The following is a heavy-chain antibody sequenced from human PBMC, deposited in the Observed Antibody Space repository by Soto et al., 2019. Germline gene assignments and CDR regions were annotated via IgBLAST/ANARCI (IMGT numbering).Heavy chain of an antibody. J-gene: IGHJ6*02. CDR2: ISYSGST. Sequence: QVQLQESGPGLVKPSETMSLTCTISGDSINNYFWNWIRQTPGKGLEWIGYISYSGSTSYNPSLQSRVTISSDTSKNRFSLKLSSVTAGDTAVYYCARARQRDTGRGLDVWGQGTTVTVSS. CDR1: GDSINNYF. D-gene: IGHD5-18*01. CDR3: ARARQRDTGRGLDV. V-gene: IGHV4-59*01.